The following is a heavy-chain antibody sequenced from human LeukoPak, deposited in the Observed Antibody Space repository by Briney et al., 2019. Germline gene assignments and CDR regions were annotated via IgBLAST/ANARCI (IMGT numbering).Heavy chain of an antibody. CDR3: ARSKLNINWFDP. Sequence: PGGSLRLSCAASGFTFSSYSMNWVRPAPGKGLEWVSSISSSSSYIYYADSVKGRFTISRDNAKNSLYLQMNSLRAEDTAVYYCARSKLNINWFDPWGQGTLVTVSS. V-gene: IGHV3-21*01. J-gene: IGHJ5*02. CDR1: GFTFSSYS. CDR2: ISSSSSYI. D-gene: IGHD2/OR15-2a*01.